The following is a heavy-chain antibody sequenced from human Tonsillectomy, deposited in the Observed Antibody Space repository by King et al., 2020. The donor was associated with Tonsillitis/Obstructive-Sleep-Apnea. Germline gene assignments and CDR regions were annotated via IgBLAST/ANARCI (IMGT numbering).Heavy chain of an antibody. CDR3: ARDYDFWSGEIYYYYYMDV. CDR1: VFTFSSYS. V-gene: IGHV3-48*02. CDR2: ISSSSSTI. J-gene: IGHJ6*03. D-gene: IGHD3-3*01. Sequence: QLVQSGGGLVQPGGSLRLSCAASVFTFSSYSMNWVRQAPGKGLEWVSYISSSSSTIYYADSVKGRFTISRDNAKNSLYLQMNSLRDEDTAVYYCARDYDFWSGEIYYYYYMDVWSKGTTVTVSS.